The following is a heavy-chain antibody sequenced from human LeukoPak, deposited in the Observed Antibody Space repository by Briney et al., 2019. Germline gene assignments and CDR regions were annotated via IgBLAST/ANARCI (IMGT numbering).Heavy chain of an antibody. CDR3: ARDSPGEYQLLPTDY. V-gene: IGHV1-18*01. CDR1: GYTFTSYG. CDR2: ISAYNGNT. J-gene: IGHJ4*02. D-gene: IGHD2-2*01. Sequence: ASVKVSCKASGYTFTSYGISWVRQAPGQGLEWMGWISAYNGNTNYAQKLQGRVTMTTDTSTSTAYMELRSLRSDDTAVYYCARDSPGEYQLLPTDYWGQGTLVTVSS.